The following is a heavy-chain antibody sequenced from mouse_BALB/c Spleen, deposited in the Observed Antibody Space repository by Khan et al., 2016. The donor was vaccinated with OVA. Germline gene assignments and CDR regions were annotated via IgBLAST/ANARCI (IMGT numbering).Heavy chain of an antibody. D-gene: IGHD1-1*01. CDR3: ARGGIYYYGSRWPFDV. CDR1: GYTFTSYV. Sequence: VQLKQSGPELVKPGASVKMSCKASGYTFTSYVMHWVKQKPGQGLEWIGYINPYNDGTNYNEKFKGKATLTSDKSSSTAYMEFSSLTSEDSAVYYCARGGIYYYGSRWPFDVWGAGTTVTVSS. CDR2: INPYNDGT. V-gene: IGHV1S136*01. J-gene: IGHJ1*01.